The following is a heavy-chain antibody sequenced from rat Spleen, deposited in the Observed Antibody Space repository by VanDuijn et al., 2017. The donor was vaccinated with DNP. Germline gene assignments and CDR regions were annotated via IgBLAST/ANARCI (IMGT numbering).Heavy chain of an antibody. CDR1: GFTFSDYN. D-gene: IGHD4-6*01. CDR3: AIGEY. CDR2: VSFDGSNT. Sequence: EVQLVESGGGIIQPGWSLKLSCAASGFTFSDYNLAWVRQTPKMVLEWVATVSFDGSNTYYRDSVKGRFTISRVNAKSTLYLQMDSLRSEDTATYYCAIGEYWGQGVRVTVSS. V-gene: IGHV5-7*01. J-gene: IGHJ2*01.